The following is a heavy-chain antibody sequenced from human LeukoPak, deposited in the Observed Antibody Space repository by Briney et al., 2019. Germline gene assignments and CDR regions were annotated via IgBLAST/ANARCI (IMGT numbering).Heavy chain of an antibody. Sequence: ETSETLSLTCAVYGGSFSGYYWSWIRQPPGKGLEWIGYIYYSGSTNYNPSLKSRVTISVDTSKNQFSLKLSSVTAADTAVYYCAREAYCGGDCYSGFDYWGQGTLVTVSS. D-gene: IGHD2-21*02. CDR1: GGSFSGYY. J-gene: IGHJ4*02. V-gene: IGHV4-59*01. CDR3: AREAYCGGDCYSGFDY. CDR2: IYYSGST.